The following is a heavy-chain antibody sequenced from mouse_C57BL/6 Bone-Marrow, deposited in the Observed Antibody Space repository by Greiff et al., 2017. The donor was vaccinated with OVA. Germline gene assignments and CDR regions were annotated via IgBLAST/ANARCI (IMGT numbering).Heavy chain of an antibody. D-gene: IGHD1-1*01. Sequence: EVQLQQSVAELVRPGASVKLSCTASGFNIQNTYMHWVKQRPEQGLEWIGRIDPANDNTKYAPKFQGKANMTADTSSNTAYLQLRSLSSEDTAVYCCARGNFGSSFYAMDYWGQGTSVTVSS. CDR1: GFNIQNTY. CDR2: IDPANDNT. J-gene: IGHJ4*01. V-gene: IGHV14-3*01. CDR3: ARGNFGSSFYAMDY.